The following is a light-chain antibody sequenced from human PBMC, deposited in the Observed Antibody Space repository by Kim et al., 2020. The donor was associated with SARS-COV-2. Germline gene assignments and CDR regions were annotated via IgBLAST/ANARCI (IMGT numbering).Light chain of an antibody. CDR3: HQYDSYPLT. CDR1: QSISRE. CDR2: QAS. Sequence: DIQMTQSPSTLSASLGDRVTITCRASQSISRELAWYQQKPGKAPKFLIYQASSLESGVPSRFSGSGSGTEFTLTISSLQPDDSATHYCHQYDSYPLTFGGGTKVDIK. V-gene: IGKV1-5*03. J-gene: IGKJ4*01.